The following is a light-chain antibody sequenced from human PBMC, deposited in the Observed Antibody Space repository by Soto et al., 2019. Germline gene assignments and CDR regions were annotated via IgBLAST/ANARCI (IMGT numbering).Light chain of an antibody. Sequence: QAVVTQPPSASETPGQRVTISCSGSTSNIGTNYVYWYQQLPGTAPKLLIYRNNQRPSGVPDRFSGSKSGTSASLAISGLRSEDEADYYCAAWDDSLSGHYVFGTGTKVTVL. V-gene: IGLV1-47*01. CDR1: TSNIGTNY. J-gene: IGLJ1*01. CDR3: AAWDDSLSGHYV. CDR2: RNN.